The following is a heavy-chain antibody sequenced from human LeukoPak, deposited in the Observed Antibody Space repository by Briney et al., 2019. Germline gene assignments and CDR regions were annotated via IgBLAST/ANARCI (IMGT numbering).Heavy chain of an antibody. Sequence: GASVRVSCXASGYTFISYGITWMRQAHGQGLEWMGWISTNNGNTNYVQKFQGRVTMTTDTSTSTAYMELRSLTSDDTAVYYCARDLEFPDYWGQGTLVTVSS. V-gene: IGHV1-18*01. CDR3: ARDLEFPDY. CDR2: ISTNNGNT. CDR1: GYTFISYG. D-gene: IGHD3-3*01. J-gene: IGHJ4*02.